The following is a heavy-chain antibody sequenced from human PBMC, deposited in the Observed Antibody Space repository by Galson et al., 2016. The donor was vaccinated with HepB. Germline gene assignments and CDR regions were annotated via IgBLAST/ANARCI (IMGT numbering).Heavy chain of an antibody. CDR3: ARENFWKLDQ. D-gene: IGHD3-3*01. CDR2: IRADGTAN. V-gene: IGHV3-7*03. Sequence: SLRLSCAASGFTFSQRGMHWVRQAPGKGLEWVGNIRADGTANDYVGSVKGRFTMSRDNAQKSLFLQMTSLRVEDTAVYYCARENFWKLDQWGQGTLVTVSS. CDR1: GFTFSQRG. J-gene: IGHJ5*02.